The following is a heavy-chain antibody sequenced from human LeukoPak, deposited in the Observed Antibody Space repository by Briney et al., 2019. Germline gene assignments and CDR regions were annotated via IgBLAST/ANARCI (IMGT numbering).Heavy chain of an antibody. CDR3: ARASRDGYNQNFDY. J-gene: IGHJ4*02. CDR2: IYPGGSET. D-gene: IGHD5-24*01. CDR1: GYSFSSYW. V-gene: IGHV5-51*01. Sequence: GESLKISCKGLGYSFSSYWNAWVRQRPGKGLEWMGIIYPGGSETRYDPSFQGQVTISADSSTSTAYLRWSSLRASDTAMYYCARASRDGYNQNFDYWGQGTLVTVSS.